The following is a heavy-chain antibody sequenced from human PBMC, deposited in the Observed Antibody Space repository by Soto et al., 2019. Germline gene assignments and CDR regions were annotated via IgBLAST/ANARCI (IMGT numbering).Heavy chain of an antibody. CDR1: GFTFRGYL. CDR2: IKQNGSLQ. V-gene: IGHV3-7*03. J-gene: IGHJ4*02. Sequence: QLVESGGGLVQPGGSLRLSCEASGFTFRGYLMSWVXXAPGKGLXXXSDIKQNGSLQYYVDSVKGRLTISRDNAKKQLYLQMNGLRAEDTALYYCARAPYSNAWYRFDLWGQGTLVTVSS. CDR3: ARAPYSNAWYRFDL. D-gene: IGHD4-4*01.